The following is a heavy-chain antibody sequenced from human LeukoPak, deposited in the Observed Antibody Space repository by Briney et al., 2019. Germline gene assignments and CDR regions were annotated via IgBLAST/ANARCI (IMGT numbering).Heavy chain of an antibody. Sequence: SETLSLTCIVSGGSVRNDYWSWIRQPAGKGLEWIGRIHTSENTHYNPSLKSRVTMSVDTSKNQFSLKLSSVTAADTAVYYCARGGPSVDVWGRGTLVTVSS. J-gene: IGHJ2*01. CDR2: IHTSENT. V-gene: IGHV4-4*07. CDR3: ARGGPSVDV. CDR1: GGSVRNDY.